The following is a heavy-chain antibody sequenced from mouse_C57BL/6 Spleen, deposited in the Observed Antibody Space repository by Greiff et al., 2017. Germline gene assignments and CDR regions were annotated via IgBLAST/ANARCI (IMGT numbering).Heavy chain of an antibody. CDR3: ARQNEGNSFDY. Sequence: QVQLQQPGAELVKPGASVKLSCKASGYTFTSYWMHWVKQRPGGGLEWIGRIDPNSGGTKYNEKFKSKATLTVDKPSSAAYMQLSSLTSEDSAVYFCARQNEGNSFDYWGQGTTLTVSS. CDR1: GYTFTSYW. J-gene: IGHJ2*01. CDR2: IDPNSGGT. D-gene: IGHD2-14*01. V-gene: IGHV1-72*01.